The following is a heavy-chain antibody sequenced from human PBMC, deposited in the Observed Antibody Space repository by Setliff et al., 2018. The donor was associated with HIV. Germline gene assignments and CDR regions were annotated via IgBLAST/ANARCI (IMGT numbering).Heavy chain of an antibody. V-gene: IGHV3-49*04. CDR3: TRAQWVVSAIEDYYYMDV. Sequence: GESLRLSCTASGFTFADYAMSWVRQAPGKGLEWVGFIRSKAYGGTSEYAASLKGSFTISRDDSESIAYLQMNSLKTEDTAVYFCTRAQWVVSAIEDYYYMDVWGKGTTVTVSS. CDR1: GFTFADYA. CDR2: IRSKAYGGTS. J-gene: IGHJ6*03. D-gene: IGHD2-15*01.